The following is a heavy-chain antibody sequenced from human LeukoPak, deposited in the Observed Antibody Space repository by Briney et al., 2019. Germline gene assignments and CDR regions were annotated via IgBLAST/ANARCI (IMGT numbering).Heavy chain of an antibody. V-gene: IGHV3-7*01. CDR3: AREVLGYYDFWSDYYNDYYYYMDV. Sequence: GGSLRLSCAASGFTFSSYWMSWVRQAPGKGLEWVANIKQDGSEKYYVDSVKGRFTISRDNAKNSLYLQMNSLRAEDTAVYYWAREVLGYYDFWSDYYNDYYYYMDVWGKGTTVTVSS. CDR1: GFTFSSYW. D-gene: IGHD3-3*01. J-gene: IGHJ6*03. CDR2: IKQDGSEK.